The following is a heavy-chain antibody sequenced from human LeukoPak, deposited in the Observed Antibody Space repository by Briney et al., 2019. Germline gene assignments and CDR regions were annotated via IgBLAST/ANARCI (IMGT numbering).Heavy chain of an antibody. CDR3: ARDRESYYYYYYMDV. CDR1: GFTFSSYA. CDR2: ISGSGGST. J-gene: IGHJ6*03. D-gene: IGHD1-26*01. Sequence: GGSLRLSCAASGFTFSSYAMSWVRQAPGKGLEWVSAISGSGGSTYYADSVKGRFTISRDNAKNSLYLQMNSLRAEDTAVYYCARDRESYYYYYYMDVWGKGTTVTVPS. V-gene: IGHV3-23*01.